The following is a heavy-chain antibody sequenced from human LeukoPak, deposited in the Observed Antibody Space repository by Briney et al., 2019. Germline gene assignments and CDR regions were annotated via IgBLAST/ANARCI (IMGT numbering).Heavy chain of an antibody. CDR2: IYYSGST. CDR1: GGSIRSYY. J-gene: IGHJ4*02. Sequence: SETLSLTCTGSGGSIRSYYCSWIRQPPGKGLEWIGYIYYSGSTNYNPSLKSRLTISVDTSKNQFSLKLSSVTAADTAVYYCATGIYCSSSSCYYYFDYWGQGTLVTVSS. CDR3: ATGIYCSSSSCYYYFDY. D-gene: IGHD2-2*01. V-gene: IGHV4-59*01.